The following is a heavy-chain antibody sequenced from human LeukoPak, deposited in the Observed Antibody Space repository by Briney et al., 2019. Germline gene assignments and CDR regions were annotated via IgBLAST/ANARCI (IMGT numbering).Heavy chain of an antibody. D-gene: IGHD1-26*01. Sequence: PSETLSLTCAVSGGSISSGGYSWSCIRQPPGKGLECIGYIYHSGSTYYNPSLKSRVTISVDRSKNQFSLKLSSVTAADTAVYYCARTTPRADAFDIWGQGTMVTVSS. CDR3: ARTTPRADAFDI. CDR1: GGSISSGGYS. CDR2: IYHSGST. V-gene: IGHV4-30-2*01. J-gene: IGHJ3*02.